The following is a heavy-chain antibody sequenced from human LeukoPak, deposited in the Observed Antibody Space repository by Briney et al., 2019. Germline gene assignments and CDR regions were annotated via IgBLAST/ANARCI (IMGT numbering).Heavy chain of an antibody. CDR2: ISSSSSYI. CDR3: ARDGYYYDSSGPTAFDI. J-gene: IGHJ3*02. Sequence: GGSLRLSCAASGFTFSSYSMNWVRQAPGKGLEWVSSISSSSSYIYYADSVKGRFTISRDNAKNSLYLQMNSLRAEDTAVYYCARDGYYYDSSGPTAFDIWGQGTMVTVSS. V-gene: IGHV3-21*01. CDR1: GFTFSSYS. D-gene: IGHD3-22*01.